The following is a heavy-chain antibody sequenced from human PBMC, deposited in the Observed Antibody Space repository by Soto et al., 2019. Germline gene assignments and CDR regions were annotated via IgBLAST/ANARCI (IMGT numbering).Heavy chain of an antibody. J-gene: IGHJ6*03. D-gene: IGHD6-6*01. CDR1: GGSISSYY. CDR3: ARDKRKLVGKNLDYYYYMDV. V-gene: IGHV4-59*01. Sequence: SETLSLTCTVSGGSISSYYWSWIRQPPGKGLEWIGYIYYSGSTNYNPSLKSRVTISVDTSKNQFSLKLSSVTAADTAVYYCARDKRKLVGKNLDYYYYMDVWGKGTTVTVSS. CDR2: IYYSGST.